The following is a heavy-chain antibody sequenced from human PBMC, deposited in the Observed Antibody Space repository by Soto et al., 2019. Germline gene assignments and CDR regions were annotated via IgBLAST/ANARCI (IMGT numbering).Heavy chain of an antibody. CDR2: ISPYNGTT. J-gene: IGHJ6*02. V-gene: IGHV1-18*01. CDR3: AIDGERDTGLNFYYYLHGMDA. Sequence: GASVKVSCKASGGTFSSYAISWVRQAPGQGLEWMGWISPYNGTTKYAEKFQGEMTMTTDTATSTAYMDLRSLRSDDTAVYYCAIDGERDTGLNFYYYLHGMDAWGQGTRVTVSS. D-gene: IGHD1-1*01. CDR1: GGTFSSYA.